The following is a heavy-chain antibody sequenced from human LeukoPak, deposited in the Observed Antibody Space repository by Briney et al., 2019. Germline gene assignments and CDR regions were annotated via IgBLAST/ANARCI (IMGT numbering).Heavy chain of an antibody. Sequence: SETLSLTCTVSGYSITSGYDWGWIRQPPGKGLEWIASIYYRRTTYYNPSLKSRVTISINTSTNQFSLRLSSMTAADTAVYYCAEGLWFGELSPYGMDVWGQGTTVTVSS. D-gene: IGHD3-10*01. V-gene: IGHV4-38-2*02. CDR1: GYSITSGYD. CDR2: IYYRRTT. CDR3: AEGLWFGELSPYGMDV. J-gene: IGHJ6*02.